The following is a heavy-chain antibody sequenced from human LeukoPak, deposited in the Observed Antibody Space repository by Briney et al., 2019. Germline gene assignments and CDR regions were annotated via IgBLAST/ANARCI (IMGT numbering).Heavy chain of an antibody. CDR2: ISSSGGTM. Sequence: GGSLRLSCEASGFTVSSFESNWVRQAPGKGLEWVSDISSSGGTMDYADSVKGRFTVSRDNGKKLVHLQLNSLKAEDTTVYFCARIPHPDYADAQWGQGTLVIVSS. CDR3: ARIPHPDYADAQ. D-gene: IGHD4-17*01. V-gene: IGHV3-48*03. CDR1: GFTVSSFE. J-gene: IGHJ4*01.